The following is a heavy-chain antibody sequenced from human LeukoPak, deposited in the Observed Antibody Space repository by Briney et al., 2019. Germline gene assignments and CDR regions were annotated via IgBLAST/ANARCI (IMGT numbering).Heavy chain of an antibody. CDR3: VRQKKSHGNFDY. CDR1: GFTFGSYG. J-gene: IGHJ4*02. D-gene: IGHD1-26*01. Sequence: GGSLRLSCAASGFTFGSYGMHWIRQAPGKGLEWVAVTSHDGSNTYYVDSVKGRFIISRDNSKNTLYLQMNSLRVEDTAVYYCVRQKKSHGNFDYWGQGTLVTVSS. CDR2: TSHDGSNT. V-gene: IGHV3-30*03.